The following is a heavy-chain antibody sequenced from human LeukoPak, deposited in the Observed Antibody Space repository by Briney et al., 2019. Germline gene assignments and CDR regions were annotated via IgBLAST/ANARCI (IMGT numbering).Heavy chain of an antibody. J-gene: IGHJ4*02. D-gene: IGHD6-13*01. CDR1: GFTFDDYG. V-gene: IGHV3-20*04. Sequence: GGSLRLSCAASGFTFDDYGMSWVRQAPGKGLEWVSGINWNGGSTGYADSVKGRFTISRDNAKNSLYLQMNSLRAEDTALYYRARDQVVYSSSWYGYWGQGTLVTVSS. CDR3: ARDQVVYSSSWYGY. CDR2: INWNGGST.